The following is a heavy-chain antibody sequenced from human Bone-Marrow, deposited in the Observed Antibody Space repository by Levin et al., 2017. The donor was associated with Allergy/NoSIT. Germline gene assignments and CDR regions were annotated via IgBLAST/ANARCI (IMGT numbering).Heavy chain of an antibody. J-gene: IGHJ4*02. V-gene: IGHV3-15*01. D-gene: IGHD2/OR15-2a*01. Sequence: GESLKISCAVPGFPLYNAWMSWVRQAPGKGLEWVARIKTRGEGDARDYATPVRDSFTVSRDDSENTLYHYMTNLNTEDSAVYFCTTQSTLAIHADFWGQGILVTVSS. CDR2: IKTRGEGDAR. CDR1: GFPLYNAW. CDR3: TTQSTLAIHADF.